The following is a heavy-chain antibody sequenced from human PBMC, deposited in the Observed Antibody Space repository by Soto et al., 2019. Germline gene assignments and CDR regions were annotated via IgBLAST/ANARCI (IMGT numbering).Heavy chain of an antibody. CDR3: AKGRSDYYYYYGMDV. D-gene: IGHD1-26*01. V-gene: IGHV3-30*18. J-gene: IGHJ6*02. CDR1: GFTFSSYG. Sequence: GGSLRLSCAASGFTFSSYGMHWVRQAPGKGLEWVAVISYDGSNKYYADSVKGRFTISRDNSKNTLYLQMNSLRAEDTAVYYCAKGRSDYYYYYGMDVWGQGTTVTVS. CDR2: ISYDGSNK.